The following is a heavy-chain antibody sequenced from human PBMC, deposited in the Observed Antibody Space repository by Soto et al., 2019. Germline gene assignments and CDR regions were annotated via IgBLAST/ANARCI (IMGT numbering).Heavy chain of an antibody. CDR3: AASCVACGGFNYYGMDV. Sequence: SETLSLTCAVSGGSISSGGYSWSWIRQPPGKGLEWIGYIYYSGTTYYNPSLKSRVTISVDTSKNQFSLKLSSVTAADTAVYYCAASCVACGGFNYYGMDVWGQGTTVTVSS. D-gene: IGHD2-21*01. CDR1: GGSISSGGYS. V-gene: IGHV4-31*11. CDR2: IYYSGTT. J-gene: IGHJ6*02.